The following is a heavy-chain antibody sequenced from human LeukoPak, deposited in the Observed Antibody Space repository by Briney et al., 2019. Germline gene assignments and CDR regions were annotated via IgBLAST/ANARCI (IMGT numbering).Heavy chain of an antibody. V-gene: IGHV3-72*01. D-gene: IGHD6-13*01. Sequence: GGSLRLSCAASGFTFSDHYMDWVRQAPGKGLEWVGRTKNKANSYTIEYAASVTGRFTISRDDSKNSVYLQMNSLKIDDTAVYYCAAYLAGYPSCGQGTLVTVSS. CDR1: GFTFSDHY. CDR2: TKNKANSYTI. CDR3: AAYLAGYPS. J-gene: IGHJ5*02.